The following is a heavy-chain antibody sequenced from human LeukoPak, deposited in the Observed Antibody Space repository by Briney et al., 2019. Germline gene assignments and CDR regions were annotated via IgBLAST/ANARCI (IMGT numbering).Heavy chain of an antibody. J-gene: IGHJ5*02. V-gene: IGHV4-34*01. CDR1: GGSFSGYY. D-gene: IGHD6-13*01. Sequence: PSETLSLTCAVYGGSFSGYYWSWIRQPPGKGLEWIGEINHSGSTNYNPSLKSRVTISVDTSKNQFSLKLSSVTAADTAVYYCARRGSSWTKRWFDPWGQGTLVTVSS. CDR3: ARRGSSWTKRWFDP. CDR2: INHSGST.